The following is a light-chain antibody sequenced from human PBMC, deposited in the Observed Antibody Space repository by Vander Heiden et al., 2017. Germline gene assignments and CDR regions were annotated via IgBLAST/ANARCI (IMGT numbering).Light chain of an antibody. V-gene: IGLV1-47*01. CDR2: TNN. Sequence: QSVLTPPPSASGTPAQTVTTSCSRSSSHIGHNYVHWYQQFPGTAPKLLIYTNNQRPSGVPDRFSGSKSGTSASLAISGLRSEDEADYYCAAWDDRLSGWVFGGGTKLTVL. CDR3: AAWDDRLSGWV. CDR1: SSHIGHNY. J-gene: IGLJ3*02.